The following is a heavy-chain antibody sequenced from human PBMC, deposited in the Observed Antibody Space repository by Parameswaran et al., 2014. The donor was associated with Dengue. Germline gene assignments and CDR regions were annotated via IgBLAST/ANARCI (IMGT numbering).Heavy chain of an antibody. J-gene: IGHJ4*02. CDR3: ARDYRGIVVVPGDY. D-gene: IGHD3-22*01. V-gene: IGHV1-18*01. Sequence: WVRQAPGQGLEWMGWISADNGDTKYSQRLQDRVTMTTDTSTSTAYMELRSLRSDDTAVYYCARDYRGIVVVPGDYWGQGTLVTVSS. CDR2: ISADNGDT.